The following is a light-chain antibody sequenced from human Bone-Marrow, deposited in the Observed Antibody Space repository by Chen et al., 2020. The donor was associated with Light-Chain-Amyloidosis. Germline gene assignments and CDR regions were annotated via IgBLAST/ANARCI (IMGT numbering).Light chain of an antibody. Sequence: SYVLTQPSSVSVAPGQTATIACGGNNIGSTSVHWYQQTPGQAPLLVVYDDSDRPSVIPERLSASNSGNAATLTTSRIEAGDEADYYCQVWDRSRDRPVFGGGTKLTVL. CDR1: NIGSTS. J-gene: IGLJ3*02. V-gene: IGLV3-21*02. CDR3: QVWDRSRDRPV. CDR2: DDS.